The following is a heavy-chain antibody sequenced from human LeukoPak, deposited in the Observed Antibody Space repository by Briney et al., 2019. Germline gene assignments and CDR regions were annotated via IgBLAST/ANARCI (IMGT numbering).Heavy chain of an antibody. CDR3: ARARHYYGSGSAHNWFDP. CDR1: GGTFTNYA. CDR2: IIPIFGTA. Sequence: SVKVSCKASGGTFTNYAISWVRQAPGQGLEWMGGIIPIFGTANYAQKLQGRVTMTTDTSTSTAYMELRSLRSDDTAVYYCARARHYYGSGSAHNWFDPWGQGTLVTVSS. J-gene: IGHJ5*02. D-gene: IGHD3-10*01. V-gene: IGHV1-69*05.